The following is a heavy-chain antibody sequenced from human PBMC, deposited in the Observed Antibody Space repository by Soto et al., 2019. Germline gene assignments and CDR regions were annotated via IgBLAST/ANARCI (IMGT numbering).Heavy chain of an antibody. CDR3: ATAEVDY. J-gene: IGHJ4*02. CDR1: GFTFGDYW. CDR2: MTGDGRTT. V-gene: IGHV3-74*03. Sequence: GSLSLSCAASGFTFGDYWMHWVRQPPGKGPEWVSRMTGDGRTTQYADSVKGRFTASRDNAKSTLYLQMNSLRAEDTAVYYCATAEVDYWGPGTLVTVSS.